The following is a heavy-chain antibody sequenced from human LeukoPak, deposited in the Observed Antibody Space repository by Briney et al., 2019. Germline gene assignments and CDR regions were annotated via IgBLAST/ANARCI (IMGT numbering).Heavy chain of an antibody. Sequence: ASVKVSCKASGYTFTNYDINWVRQATGQGLEWMGWMNPNSGNTGYAQKFQGRVTMTRNTSISTAYMELSSLRSEDTAVYYCARSDNLEVLDHWGFDPWGQGTLVIVSS. D-gene: IGHD1-1*01. CDR1: GYTFTNYD. CDR3: ARSDNLEVLDHWGFDP. V-gene: IGHV1-8*01. J-gene: IGHJ5*02. CDR2: MNPNSGNT.